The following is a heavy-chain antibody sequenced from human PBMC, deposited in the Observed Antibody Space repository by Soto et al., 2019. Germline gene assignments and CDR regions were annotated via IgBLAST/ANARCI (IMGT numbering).Heavy chain of an antibody. CDR1: GFTFSSYG. CDR3: AKVADPYSNYAYYFDY. D-gene: IGHD4-4*01. J-gene: IGHJ4*02. Sequence: PGGSLRLSCAASGFTFSSYGMHWVRQAPGKGLEWVAVISYDGSNKYYADSVKGRFTISRDNSKNTLYLQMNSLRAEDTAVYYCAKVADPYSNYAYYFDYWGQGTLVTVSS. CDR2: ISYDGSNK. V-gene: IGHV3-30*18.